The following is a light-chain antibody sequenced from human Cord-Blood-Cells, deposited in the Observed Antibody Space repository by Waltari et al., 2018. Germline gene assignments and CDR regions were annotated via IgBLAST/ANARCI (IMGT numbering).Light chain of an antibody. J-gene: IGLJ1*01. V-gene: IGLV2-8*01. Sequence: QSALPQPPSASGSPGQSSTIYCHGPSTDLGGYNYVPLYQQHPAKAPKLMIYEVSKRPAGVPDRFSGSKSGNTASLTVSGLQAEDEADYYCSSYAGSNAYVFGTGTKVTVL. CDR1: STDLGGYNY. CDR3: SSYAGSNAYV. CDR2: EVS.